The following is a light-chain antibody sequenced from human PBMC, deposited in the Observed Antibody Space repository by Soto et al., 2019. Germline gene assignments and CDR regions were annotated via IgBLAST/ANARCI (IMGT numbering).Light chain of an antibody. CDR2: GAS. CDR1: QSVSSSY. Sequence: EIVFTQSPGTLSLSPGERATVSCRASQSVSSSYLAWYQHKPGQAPRLLISGASNRAAGIPDRFSGSGSGTDFTLTISRLEPEDFAVYYCQQYDNSFTFGGGTKVDIK. V-gene: IGKV3-20*01. J-gene: IGKJ4*01. CDR3: QQYDNSFT.